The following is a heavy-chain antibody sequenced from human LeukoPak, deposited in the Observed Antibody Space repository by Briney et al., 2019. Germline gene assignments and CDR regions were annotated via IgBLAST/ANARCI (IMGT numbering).Heavy chain of an antibody. J-gene: IGHJ3*02. D-gene: IGHD6-25*01. Sequence: SETLSLTCTVSGGSVSSYYWSWIRRPPGRGLEWIAYLSHSGSTNYNPSLKSRVTISVDTSKNQFSLKLSSVTAADTAVYYCARERPPRAFDIWGQGTMVTVSS. CDR2: LSHSGST. V-gene: IGHV4-59*02. CDR3: ARERPPRAFDI. CDR1: GGSVSSYY.